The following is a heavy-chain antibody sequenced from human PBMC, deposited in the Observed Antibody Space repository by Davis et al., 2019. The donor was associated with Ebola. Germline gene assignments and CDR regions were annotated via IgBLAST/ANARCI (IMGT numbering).Heavy chain of an antibody. Sequence: SVKVSCKASGYTFTSYGISWVRQAPGQGLEWMGWISAYNGNTNYAQKFQGRVTMTRDTSTTTVYMELRSLRSDDTAVYYCARDHRIVAHGTPFDYWGQGTLVTVSS. CDR3: ARDHRIVAHGTPFDY. D-gene: IGHD6-13*01. CDR2: ISAYNGNT. CDR1: GYTFTSYG. J-gene: IGHJ4*02. V-gene: IGHV1-18*04.